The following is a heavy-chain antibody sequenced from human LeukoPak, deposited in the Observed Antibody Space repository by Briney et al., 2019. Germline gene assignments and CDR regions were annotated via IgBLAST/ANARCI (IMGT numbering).Heavy chain of an antibody. Sequence: PGRSLRLSCAASGFTFSSYAMHWVRQAPGKGLEWVAVISYDGSNKYYADSVKGRFTISRDNSKNTLYLQMNSLRAEDTAVYYCARATDKEWLLYSHYYGMDVWGQGTTVTVSS. CDR3: ARATDKEWLLYSHYYGMDV. CDR2: ISYDGSNK. J-gene: IGHJ6*02. V-gene: IGHV3-30-3*01. D-gene: IGHD3-3*01. CDR1: GFTFSSYA.